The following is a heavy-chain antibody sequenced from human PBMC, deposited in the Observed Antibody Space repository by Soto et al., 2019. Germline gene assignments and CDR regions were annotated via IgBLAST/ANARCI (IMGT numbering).Heavy chain of an antibody. Sequence: EVQLLESGGGLVQPGGSLRLSCAASGFTFSSYAMSWVRQAPGKGLEWVSAISGSGGSTYYADSVKGRFTISRDNSKNTLYLQMNSLRAEDTAVYYCAKGDGVVFSYYYYMDVWGKGTTVTVSS. D-gene: IGHD3-3*01. CDR3: AKGDGVVFSYYYYMDV. CDR1: GFTFSSYA. CDR2: ISGSGGST. V-gene: IGHV3-23*01. J-gene: IGHJ6*03.